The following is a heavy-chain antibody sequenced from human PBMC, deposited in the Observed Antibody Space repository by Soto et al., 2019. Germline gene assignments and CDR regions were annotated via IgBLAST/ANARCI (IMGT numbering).Heavy chain of an antibody. CDR2: IYDNGIT. D-gene: IGHD3-22*01. V-gene: IGHV4-59*12. Sequence: QVVLQESGPGLVKPSETLSLTCSVSGRSITSYYWSWVRQHPGKGLEWIGYIYDNGITSQNPSLKGRVTLSADTSQNQFSLKLTSVTGADTAVYYCARTYDSNGYANEFNSWGQGILVTVTS. CDR3: ARTYDSNGYANEFNS. CDR1: GRSITSYY. J-gene: IGHJ4*02.